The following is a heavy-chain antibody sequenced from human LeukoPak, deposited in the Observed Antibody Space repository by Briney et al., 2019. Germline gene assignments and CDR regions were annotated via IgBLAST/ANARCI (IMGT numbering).Heavy chain of an antibody. CDR3: ARWRRDHSEFDF. Sequence: GGSLRLSCAASGFTFSDYWMAWVRQAPGKGLEWVANIKRDGSFAEYGDSLEGRFIISRDNGKNSLFLQMSSLRVEDTAVYHCARWRRDHSEFDFWGQGTLVTVSS. V-gene: IGHV3-7*01. D-gene: IGHD5-12*01. CDR1: GFTFSDYW. J-gene: IGHJ4*02. CDR2: IKRDGSFA.